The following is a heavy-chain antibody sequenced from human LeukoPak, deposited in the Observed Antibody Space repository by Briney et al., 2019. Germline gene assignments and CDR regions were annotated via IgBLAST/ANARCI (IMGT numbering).Heavy chain of an antibody. CDR2: ISYDGSNK. D-gene: IGHD3-16*01. V-gene: IGHV3-30*04. J-gene: IGHJ4*02. CDR3: AKARIMITFGGGSFDY. CDR1: GFTFSSYA. Sequence: GGSLRLSCAASGFTFSSYAMHWVRQAPGKGLEWVAVISYDGSNKYYADSVKGRFTISRDNSKNTLYLQMNSLRAEDTALYYCAKARIMITFGGGSFDYWGQGTLVTVSS.